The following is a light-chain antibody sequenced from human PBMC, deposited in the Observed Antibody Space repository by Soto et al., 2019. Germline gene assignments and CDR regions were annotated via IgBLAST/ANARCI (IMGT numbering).Light chain of an antibody. Sequence: DIVMTQSPATLSVSPGERATLSCRASQNISTNVAWYQQKPGQAPRLLLLSASSRLSDIPARFSGSGSGTEFTLTISRLEPEDFAVYYCQQYGSSPWTFGQGTKVEIK. V-gene: IGKV3-15*01. J-gene: IGKJ1*01. CDR1: QNISTN. CDR3: QQYGSSPWT. CDR2: SAS.